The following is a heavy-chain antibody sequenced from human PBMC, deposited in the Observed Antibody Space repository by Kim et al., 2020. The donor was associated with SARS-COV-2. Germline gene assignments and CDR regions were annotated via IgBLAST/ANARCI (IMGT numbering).Heavy chain of an antibody. J-gene: IGHJ3*02. CDR2: ISYDGSNK. D-gene: IGHD1-1*01. CDR3: ARDTHKLRPDAFDI. CDR1: GFTFSSYA. V-gene: IGHV3-30*04. Sequence: GGSLRLSCAASGFTFSSYAMHWVRQAPGKGLEWVAVISYDGSNKYYADSVKGRFTISRDNSKNTLYLQMNSLRAEDTAVYYCARDTHKLRPDAFDIWGQG.